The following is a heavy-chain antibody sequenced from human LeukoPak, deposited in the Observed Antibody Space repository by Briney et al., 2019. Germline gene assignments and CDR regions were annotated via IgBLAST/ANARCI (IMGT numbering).Heavy chain of an antibody. CDR1: GGSISSGSYY. CDR2: IYTSGST. V-gene: IGHV4-61*02. J-gene: IGHJ4*02. Sequence: SQTLSLTCTVSGGSISSGSYYWSWIRQPAGKGLEWIGRIYTSGSTNYNPSLKSRVTISVDTSKNQFSLKLSSVTAADTAVYYCASRTRNCSSTSCQIFDYWGQGTLVTVSS. D-gene: IGHD2-2*01. CDR3: ASRTRNCSSTSCQIFDY.